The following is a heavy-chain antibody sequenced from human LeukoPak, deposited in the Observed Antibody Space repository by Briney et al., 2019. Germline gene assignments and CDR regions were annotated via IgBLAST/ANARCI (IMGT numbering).Heavy chain of an antibody. CDR2: ISGSGGST. J-gene: IGHJ4*02. V-gene: IGHV3-23*01. CDR3: AKDSRGGYGADY. D-gene: IGHD3-16*01. CDR1: GFTFSSYA. Sequence: GGSLRLSCAASGFTFSSYAMSWVRQAPGKGLEWVSAISGSGGSTYYADSVKGRFTISRDNSKNTLYLQMNSLRAEDTAVYSGAKDSRGGYGADYWGQGTLVTVSS.